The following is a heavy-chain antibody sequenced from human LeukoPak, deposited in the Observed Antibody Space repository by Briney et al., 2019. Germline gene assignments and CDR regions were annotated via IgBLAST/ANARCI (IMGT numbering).Heavy chain of an antibody. CDR2: INHSGST. J-gene: IGHJ4*02. CDR3: RFLDCSNTSCYVVLFDD. CDR1: GGSFSGYY. Sequence: PSETLSLTCAVYGGSFSGYYWSWIRHPPGKGLEWIGEINHSGSTNYNPSLKSQVTISLDTSKNQFSLKLSSVTAADTAVYYCRFLDCSNTSCYVVLFDDWGQGTLVTVSS. V-gene: IGHV4-34*01. D-gene: IGHD2-2*01.